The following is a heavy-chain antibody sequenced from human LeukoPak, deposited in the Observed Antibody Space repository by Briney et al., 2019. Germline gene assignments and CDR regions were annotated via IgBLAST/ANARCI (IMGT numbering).Heavy chain of an antibody. D-gene: IGHD3-10*01. V-gene: IGHV3-48*01. CDR1: GFTFSSYS. Sequence: PGGSLRLSCAASGFTFSSYSMNWVRQAPGKGLEWVSYISSSSSTIYYADSVKGRFTISRDNAKNSLYLQMSSLRAEDTAVYFCARDLRYYYGSGSYYGPFEYWGQGTLVTVSS. CDR2: ISSSSSTI. CDR3: ARDLRYYYGSGSYYGPFEY. J-gene: IGHJ4*02.